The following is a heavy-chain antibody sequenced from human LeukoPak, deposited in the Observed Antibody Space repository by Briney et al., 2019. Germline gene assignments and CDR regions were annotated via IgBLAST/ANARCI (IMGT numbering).Heavy chain of an antibody. D-gene: IGHD3-22*01. V-gene: IGHV1-46*01. Sequence: ASVKVSCKASGYTFTSYYMHWVRQAPGQGLEWMGIINPSGGSTSYAQKFQGRVTMTRDTSTSTVYMELSSLRSEDTAVYYCARVGYYYDSSGYGIDYWGQGTLVTVSS. CDR3: ARVGYYYDSSGYGIDY. J-gene: IGHJ4*02. CDR2: INPSGGST. CDR1: GYTFTSYY.